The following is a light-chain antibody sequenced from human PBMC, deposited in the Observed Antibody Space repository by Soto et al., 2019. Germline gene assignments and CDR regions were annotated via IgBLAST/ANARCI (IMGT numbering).Light chain of an antibody. CDR3: SSYAGSNSYV. CDR1: SSDVGGYNY. CDR2: EVS. J-gene: IGLJ1*01. Sequence: QSALTQPPSASGSPGQSVTISCTGTSSDVGGYNYVSWYQQHPGKAPKLMNYEVSKRPSGVPDRFSGSKSGNTASLTVSGLQAEDEADYYCSSYAGSNSYVFGTGTRSPS. V-gene: IGLV2-8*01.